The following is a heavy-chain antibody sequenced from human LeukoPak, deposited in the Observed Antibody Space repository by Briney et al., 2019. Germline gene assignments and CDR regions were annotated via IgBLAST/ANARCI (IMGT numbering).Heavy chain of an antibody. V-gene: IGHV4-4*07. CDR1: GVSITSYY. D-gene: IGHD6-6*01. CDR2: IYTSGST. CDR3: ARLSVAARHIDYYMDV. Sequence: SSETLSLTCTVSGVSITSYYWSWIRQPAGKGLEWIGRIYTSGSTNYNPSLKSRVTMSVGTSKNQFSLKLSSVTAADTAVYYCARLSVAARHIDYYMDVWGRGTTVTVSS. J-gene: IGHJ6*03.